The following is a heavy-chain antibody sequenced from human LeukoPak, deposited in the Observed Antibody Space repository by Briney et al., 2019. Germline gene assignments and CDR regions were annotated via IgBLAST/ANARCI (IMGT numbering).Heavy chain of an antibody. CDR1: GYTFTNYY. D-gene: IGHD3-22*01. J-gene: IGHJ4*02. Sequence: GASVKVSCKASGYTFTNYYMHWVRQAPGQGFEWMSIIFSDGSTSYAQKFQGRVTMTRDTSTSTVYMELTSLTSQDTAVHYCAREGSGYSDPSGYNFDHWGQGTLVTVSS. V-gene: IGHV1-46*01. CDR2: IFSDGST. CDR3: AREGSGYSDPSGYNFDH.